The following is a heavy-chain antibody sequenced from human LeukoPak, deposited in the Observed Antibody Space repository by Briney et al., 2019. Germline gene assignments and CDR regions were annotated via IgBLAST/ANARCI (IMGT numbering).Heavy chain of an antibody. CDR3: AKSRSGSANWALQIFDN. CDR1: GFTVSSNY. CDR2: IYSGGST. Sequence: GGSLRLSCAASGFTVSSNYMSWVRQAPGKGLEWVSVIYSGGSTYYADYVKGRFTISRDNSKNSLFVQMNSLRAEDTAVYFCAKSRSGSANWALQIFDNWGQGTLVTVSS. V-gene: IGHV3-53*01. D-gene: IGHD1-1*01. J-gene: IGHJ4*02.